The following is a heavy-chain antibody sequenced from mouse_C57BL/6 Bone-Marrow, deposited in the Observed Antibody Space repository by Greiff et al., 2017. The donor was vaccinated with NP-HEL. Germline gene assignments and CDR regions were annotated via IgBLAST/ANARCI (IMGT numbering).Heavy chain of an antibody. V-gene: IGHV8-8*01. CDR1: GFSLSTFGMG. CDR3: ARMRATGGDY. J-gene: IGHJ2*01. D-gene: IGHD3-1*01. Sequence: QVTLKESGPGILQPSQTLSLTCSFSGFSLSTFGMGVGWIRQPSGKGLVWLAHIWWDDDKYYNPAMKSRLTISKDTSKTQVFLKMAEVDTADTATYDCARMRATGGDYWGQGTTLTVSS. CDR2: IWWDDDK.